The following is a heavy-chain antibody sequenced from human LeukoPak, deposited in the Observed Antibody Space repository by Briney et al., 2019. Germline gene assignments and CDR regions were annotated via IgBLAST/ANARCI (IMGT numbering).Heavy chain of an antibody. Sequence: KPSETLSLTCTVSGGSITGYYWSWIRQPPGKGLEWIGYVFYSGGTLYNPSLKSRVAISVDTSKTQFSLKLTFVTAADTAVYYCARHITVSYDAFNLWGRGTMVTVSS. CDR3: ARHITVSYDAFNL. CDR1: GGSITGYY. D-gene: IGHD6-19*01. J-gene: IGHJ3*01. V-gene: IGHV4-59*08. CDR2: VFYSGGT.